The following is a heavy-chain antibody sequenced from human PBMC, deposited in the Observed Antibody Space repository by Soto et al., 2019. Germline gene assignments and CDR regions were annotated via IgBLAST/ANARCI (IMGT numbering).Heavy chain of an antibody. CDR2: ISSSSSTI. CDR3: AREGYDYVWGILFDY. D-gene: IGHD3-16*01. J-gene: IGHJ4*02. Sequence: EVQLVESGGGLVQPGGCLRLSCAASGLTFSSYSMNWVRQAPGKGLEWVSYISSSSSTIYYADSVKGRFTISRDNAKNSLYLQMNSLRDEDTAVYYCAREGYDYVWGILFDYWGQGTLVTVSS. V-gene: IGHV3-48*02. CDR1: GLTFSSYS.